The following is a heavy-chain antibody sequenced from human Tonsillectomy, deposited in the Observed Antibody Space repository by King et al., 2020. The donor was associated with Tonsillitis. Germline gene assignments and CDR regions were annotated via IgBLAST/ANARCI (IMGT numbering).Heavy chain of an antibody. CDR1: EFTFSNYA. J-gene: IGHJ2*01. V-gene: IGHV3-23*04. CDR3: AKAEVDTAMVRNWYFDL. D-gene: IGHD5-18*01. Sequence: VQLVESGGGLVQPGGSLRLSCAASEFTFSNYAMNWVRQAPGKGLEWVSTIDDSGDSSFYADSVQGRFTISRDNYKNTLYLQMNILRPEDTAVYYCAKAEVDTAMVRNWYFDLWGRGTLVTVSS. CDR2: IDDSGDSS.